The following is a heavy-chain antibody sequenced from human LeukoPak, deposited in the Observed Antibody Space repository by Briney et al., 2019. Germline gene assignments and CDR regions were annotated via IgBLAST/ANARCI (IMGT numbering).Heavy chain of an antibody. CDR2: IYYSGKI. CDR3: ARDYGGKFDL. CDR1: GGSISGFY. J-gene: IGHJ4*02. D-gene: IGHD4/OR15-4a*01. Sequence: SETLSLTCTVSGGSISGFYWSWIRQPPGKGLEWIGYIYYSGKINYNPSLKSLFTISVDTSKNQFSLKLSSVTAADTAVYYCARDYGGKFDLWGQGTLVTVSS. V-gene: IGHV4-59*01.